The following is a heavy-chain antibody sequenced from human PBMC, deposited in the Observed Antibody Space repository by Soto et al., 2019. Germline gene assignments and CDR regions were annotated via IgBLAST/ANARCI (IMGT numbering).Heavy chain of an antibody. J-gene: IGHJ4*02. CDR3: ATVSLLRFFEWPFDY. V-gene: IGHV1-24*01. CDR1: GYTLTELS. CDR2: FDPEDGET. Sequence: ASVKVSCKVSGYTLTELSMHWVRQAPGKGLEWMGGFDPEDGETIYAQKFQGRVTMTEDTSTDTAYMELSSLRSEDTAVYYCATVSLLRFFEWPFDYWGQGTLVTVSS. D-gene: IGHD3-3*01.